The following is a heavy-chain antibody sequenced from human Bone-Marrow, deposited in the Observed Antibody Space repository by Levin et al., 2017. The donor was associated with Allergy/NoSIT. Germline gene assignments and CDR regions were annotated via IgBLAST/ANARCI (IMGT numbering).Heavy chain of an antibody. CDR1: GGSISSSSYY. J-gene: IGHJ4*02. CDR3: ARLEGSITMIVGEVDY. CDR2: IYYSGST. V-gene: IGHV4-39*01. Sequence: PSETLSLTCTVSGGSISSSSYYWGWIRQPPGKGLEWIGSIYYSGSTYYNPSLKSRVTISVDTSKNQFSLKLSSVTAADTAVYYCARLEGSITMIVGEVDYWGQGTLVTVSS. D-gene: IGHD3-22*01.